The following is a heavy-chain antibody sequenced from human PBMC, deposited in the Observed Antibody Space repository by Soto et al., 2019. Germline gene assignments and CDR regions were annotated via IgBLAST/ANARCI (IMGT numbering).Heavy chain of an antibody. V-gene: IGHV2-5*02. CDR1: GFSLSSSGVG. J-gene: IGHJ4*02. D-gene: IGHD2-15*01. CDR3: ARVVGSGTVGVFDY. Sequence: QITLKESGPTLVKPTQTLTLTCTFSGFSLSSSGVGVAWIRQPPGKALEWLALIYWDNYKQYSPSLKNRFTITKDTSKNQVVLTMTKMEPMDTGTYYCARVVGSGTVGVFDYWGQGSLVTVSS. CDR2: IYWDNYK.